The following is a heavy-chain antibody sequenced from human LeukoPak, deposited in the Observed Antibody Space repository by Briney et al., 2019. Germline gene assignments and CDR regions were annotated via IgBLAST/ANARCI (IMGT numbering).Heavy chain of an antibody. CDR2: INPNSGGT. D-gene: IGHD3-3*01. Sequence: APVKVSCKASGYTFTGYYMHWVRQAPGQGLEWMGWINPNSGGTNYAQKFQGRVTMTRDTSISTAYMELSRLRSDDTAVYYCAIIDFWSGYYWDYWGQGTLVTVSS. CDR3: AIIDFWSGYYWDY. V-gene: IGHV1-2*02. J-gene: IGHJ4*02. CDR1: GYTFTGYY.